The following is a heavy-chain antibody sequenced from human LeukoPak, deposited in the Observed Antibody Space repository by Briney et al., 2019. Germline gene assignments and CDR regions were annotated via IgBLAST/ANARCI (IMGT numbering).Heavy chain of an antibody. CDR2: INPNSGGT. CDR3: ARDFGPSRAYYYGSGSYQY. CDR1: GYTFTGYY. J-gene: IGHJ4*02. Sequence: ASVKVSCKASGYTFTGYYMHWVRQAPGQGLEWMGWINPNSGGTNYAQKFQGRVTMTRDTSISTAYMELSRLRSDDTAVYYCARDFGPSRAYYYGSGSYQYWGQGTLVTVSS. V-gene: IGHV1-2*02. D-gene: IGHD3-10*01.